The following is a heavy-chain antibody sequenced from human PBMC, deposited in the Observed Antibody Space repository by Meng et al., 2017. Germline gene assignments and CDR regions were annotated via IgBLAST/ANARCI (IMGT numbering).Heavy chain of an antibody. CDR3: VTRGNPYLDC. CDR1: AHTLSSDG. J-gene: IGHJ4*02. Sequence: QGQLVQSGAEVKKPGASVKVSCNASAHTLSSDGFAWVRQAPGQGLEWMGWINAYNGYTDYAQKFLGRVTLTTDTSTNTGYMELRSLTSDDTAVYYCVTRGNPYLDCWGQGTLVTVSS. CDR2: INAYNGYT. V-gene: IGHV1-18*01.